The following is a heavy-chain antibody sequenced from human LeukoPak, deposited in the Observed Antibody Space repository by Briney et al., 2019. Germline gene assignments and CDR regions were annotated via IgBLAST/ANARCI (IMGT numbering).Heavy chain of an antibody. J-gene: IGHJ4*02. CDR3: ARDGFGTGSN. Sequence: GGSLRLSCAASGFTFSSYAMHWVRQAPGKGLEWVANIKQDGSEKNYVDSVKGRFIISRDNAKNSLYLQMNTLRADDTAVYYCARDGFGTGSNWGQGTLVTVSS. D-gene: IGHD3-16*01. CDR2: IKQDGSEK. CDR1: GFTFSSYA. V-gene: IGHV3-7*03.